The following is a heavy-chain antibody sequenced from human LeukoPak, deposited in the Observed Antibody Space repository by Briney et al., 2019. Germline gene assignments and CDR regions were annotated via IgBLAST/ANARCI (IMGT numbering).Heavy chain of an antibody. V-gene: IGHV4-4*07. CDR3: ARENYYDSSGYSEGMDF. CDR2: MYVSGTT. CDR1: GGSMSNSY. D-gene: IGHD3-22*01. J-gene: IGHJ6*02. Sequence: SETLSLTCTVSGGSMSNSYLTWVRQPAGKGLEWIGRMYVSGTTNYNPSLRSRVTMSIDTSKNQFSLRLSSVTAADTAVYYCARENYYDSSGYSEGMDFGAKGPRSPSP.